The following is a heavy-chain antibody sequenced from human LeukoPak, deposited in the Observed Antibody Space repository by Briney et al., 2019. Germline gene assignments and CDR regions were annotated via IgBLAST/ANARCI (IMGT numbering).Heavy chain of an antibody. CDR1: GYTFTGYA. J-gene: IGHJ4*02. CDR2: INPNSGGT. V-gene: IGHV1-2*02. D-gene: IGHD3-16*01. CDR3: ARGGAPLGELPA. Sequence: AASVKVSCKASGYTFTGYAISWVRQAPGQGLEWMGWINPNSGGTNYAQKFQGRVTMTRDTSISTAYMELSRLRSDDTAVYYCARGGAPLGELPAWGQGTLVTVSS.